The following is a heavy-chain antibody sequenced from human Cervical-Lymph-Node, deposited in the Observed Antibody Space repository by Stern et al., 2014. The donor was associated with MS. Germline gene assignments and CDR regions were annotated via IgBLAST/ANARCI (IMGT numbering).Heavy chain of an antibody. V-gene: IGHV1-18*01. CDR1: GYTFTNHG. J-gene: IGHJ4*02. Sequence: VQLVESGAVLKKPGASVKVSCKASGYTFTNHGICWVRQAPGQGLEGIGYIIAYRGQTKYSQKVQGRVAMTTDASTSTAYMEMRSLTPYDTAIYYCALSGDYDILTGTRDFWGQGTLVTVS. CDR3: ALSGDYDILTGTRDF. D-gene: IGHD3-9*01. CDR2: IIAYRGQT.